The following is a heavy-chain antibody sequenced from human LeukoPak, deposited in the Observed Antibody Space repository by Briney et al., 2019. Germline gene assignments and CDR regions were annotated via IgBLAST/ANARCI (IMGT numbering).Heavy chain of an antibody. CDR3: ARDYDILTGYWAFDY. D-gene: IGHD3-9*01. V-gene: IGHV4-61*02. J-gene: IGHJ4*02. CDR2: IYTSGST. Sequence: SQTLSLTCTVSGGSISSGSYYWSWIRQPAGKGLEWIGRIYTSGSTNYNPSLKSRVTISVDTSKNQFSLKLSSVTAADTAVYYCARDYDILTGYWAFDYWGQGTLVTDSS. CDR1: GGSISSGSYY.